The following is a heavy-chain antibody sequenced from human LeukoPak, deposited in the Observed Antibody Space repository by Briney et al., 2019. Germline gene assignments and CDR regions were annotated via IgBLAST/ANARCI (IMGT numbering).Heavy chain of an antibody. CDR1: GGSISSYY. CDR3: ARRYSSSWYRAFDI. CDR2: INHSGST. J-gene: IGHJ3*02. Sequence: SETLSLTCTVSGGSISSYYWSWIRQPPGKGLEWIGEINHSGSTNYNPSLESRVTISVDTSKNQFSLKLSSVTAADTAVYYCARRYSSSWYRAFDIWGQGTMVTVSS. D-gene: IGHD6-13*01. V-gene: IGHV4-34*01.